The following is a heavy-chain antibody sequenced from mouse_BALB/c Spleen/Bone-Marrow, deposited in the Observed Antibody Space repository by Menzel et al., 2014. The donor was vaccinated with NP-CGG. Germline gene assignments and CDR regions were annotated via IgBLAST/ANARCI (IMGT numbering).Heavy chain of an antibody. V-gene: IGHV14-3*02. J-gene: IGHJ3*01. CDR1: GFNIKDTY. CDR3: VRLDLFAY. Sequence: EVHLVESGAELVKPGASVKLSCTASGFNIKDTYMHWVKQRPEQGLEWIGRIDPANGNTKYDPKFQGKATITADTSSNTAYLQLSSLTSEDTAVYYCVRLDLFAYWGQGTLVTVSA. CDR2: IDPANGNT.